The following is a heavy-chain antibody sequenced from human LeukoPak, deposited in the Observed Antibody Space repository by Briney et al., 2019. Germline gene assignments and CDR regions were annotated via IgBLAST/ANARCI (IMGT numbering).Heavy chain of an antibody. J-gene: IGHJ6*03. CDR1: GGSIGSSNYY. D-gene: IGHD4-17*01. CDR2: IYYSGST. CDR3: ARGTYGYYMDV. V-gene: IGHV4-39*01. Sequence: SETLSLTCTVSGGSIGSSNYYWDWIRQPPGEGLEWIGTIYYSGSTYYNPSLKSRVTVSMDTSKNQFSLKLSSVTAADTAVYFCARGTYGYYMDVWGKGTTVTVSS.